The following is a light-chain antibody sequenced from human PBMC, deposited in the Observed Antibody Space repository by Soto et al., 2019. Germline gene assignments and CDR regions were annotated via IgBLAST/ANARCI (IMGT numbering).Light chain of an antibody. CDR1: QSVSIH. J-gene: IGKJ1*01. Sequence: ETVITQSPGTLSVSLGERATLSCRASQSVSIHLAWYRQKPGQAPRLLIYDTSTRETGIPDRFSGSGSGTDFTLTISRLEPEDFEVYYCQQRSNWTRTFGQGTKVDIK. V-gene: IGKV3-11*01. CDR3: QQRSNWTRT. CDR2: DTS.